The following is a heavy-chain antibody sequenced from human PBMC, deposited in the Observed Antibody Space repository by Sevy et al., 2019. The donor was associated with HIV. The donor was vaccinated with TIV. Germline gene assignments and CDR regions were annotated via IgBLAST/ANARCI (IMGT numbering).Heavy chain of an antibody. D-gene: IGHD5-12*01. J-gene: IGHJ5*02. CDR3: ARAPPVRSGDDSLNWFDP. Sequence: SETLSLTCTVSGGSISAYYWSWIRQPPGKGLEYLGYIYYTGSTNYNPSLKSRVTISVNTSKNQFSLKLGSVTPADTAVYYCARAPPVRSGDDSLNWFDPWGQGTLVTVSS. V-gene: IGHV4-59*01. CDR1: GGSISAYY. CDR2: IYYTGST.